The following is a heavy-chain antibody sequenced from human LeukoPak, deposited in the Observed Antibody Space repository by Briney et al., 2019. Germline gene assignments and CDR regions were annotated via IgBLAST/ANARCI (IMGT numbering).Heavy chain of an antibody. D-gene: IGHD3-16*01. CDR2: MNPNSGNT. CDR1: GYTFTSYD. V-gene: IGHV1-8*01. J-gene: IGHJ6*02. CDR3: ARFMEELGGNYYYYYGMDV. Sequence: ASVKVSCKASGYTFTSYDINRVRQATGQGREWMGWMNPNSGNTGYAQKFQGRVTMTRNTSISTAYMELSSLRSEDTAVYYCARFMEELGGNYYYYYGMDVWGQGTTVTVSS.